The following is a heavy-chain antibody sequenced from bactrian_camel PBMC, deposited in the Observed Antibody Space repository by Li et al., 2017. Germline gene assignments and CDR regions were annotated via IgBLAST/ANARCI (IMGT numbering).Heavy chain of an antibody. Sequence: HVQLVESGGGSVQAGGSLRLSCTASGYTLPLYMAWFRRIPGQGREGVAAIGGDGSTNYLEDVQGRFIISRENGKNIVTLEMNVLKPEDTATYYCAADLVTDVPSLVETQYYYWGQGTQVTVS. CDR1: GYTLPLY. J-gene: IGHJ4*01. D-gene: IGHD7*01. CDR3: AADLVTDVPSLVETQYYY. V-gene: IGHV3S53*01. CDR2: IGGDGST.